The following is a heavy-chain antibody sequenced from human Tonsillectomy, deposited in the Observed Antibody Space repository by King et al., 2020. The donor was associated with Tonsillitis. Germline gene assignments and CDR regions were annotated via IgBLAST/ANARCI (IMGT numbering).Heavy chain of an antibody. CDR3: AKDGVRSNLPFGN. CDR1: VFTFSSYA. V-gene: IGHV3-23*04. J-gene: IGHJ4*02. Sequence: VQLVESGGGLVQPGGSLRLSCAASVFTFSSYAMSWVRQAPGKGLDGVSAISGSGGSTYYADAVKGRFTISRDNPKNTLYLQMNSLRAEDTAVYYCAKDGVRSNLPFGNWGQGTLVTVSS. CDR2: ISGSGGST. D-gene: IGHD3-10*01.